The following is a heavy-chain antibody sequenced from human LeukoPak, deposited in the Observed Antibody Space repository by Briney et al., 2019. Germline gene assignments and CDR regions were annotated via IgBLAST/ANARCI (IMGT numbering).Heavy chain of an antibody. Sequence: GGSLRLSCAASGLTFNKYSMNWVRQAPRKGLEWVSAISGSGGSTYYADSVKGRFTISRDNSKNTLYLQLNRLRAEDTAIYYCARAAYSSNWYSMFYFEYWGQGTLVNVSS. CDR1: GLTFNKYS. CDR2: ISGSGGST. J-gene: IGHJ4*02. CDR3: ARAAYSSNWYSMFYFEY. V-gene: IGHV3-23*01. D-gene: IGHD6-13*01.